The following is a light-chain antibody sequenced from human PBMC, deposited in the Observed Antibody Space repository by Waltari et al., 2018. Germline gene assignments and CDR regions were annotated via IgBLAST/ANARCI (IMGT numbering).Light chain of an antibody. Sequence: IILTQSPGSLSVSPGETVTLSCRATQSVSHHLAWYQQRPGPPPRLLIQGATPRAPGIPARFSGSGSETDFTLTISSLQSEDFAVYHFQQYSEWPRTFGQGTMVEIK. V-gene: IGKV3-15*01. J-gene: IGKJ1*01. CDR2: GAT. CDR1: QSVSHH. CDR3: QQYSEWPRT.